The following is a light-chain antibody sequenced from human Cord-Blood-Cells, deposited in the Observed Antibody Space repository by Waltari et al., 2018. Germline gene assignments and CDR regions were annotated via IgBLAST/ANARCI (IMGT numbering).Light chain of an antibody. J-gene: IGLJ3*02. Sequence: QSVLTQPPSASGTPGQRVTISCSGSSSHIGSNTVTWYQQLPGTAPKPLIYSNNQRPSGVPDRFSGSKSGTSASLAISGLQSEDEADYYCAAWDDSLNGWVFGGGTKLTVL. CDR1: SSHIGSNT. V-gene: IGLV1-44*01. CDR2: SNN. CDR3: AAWDDSLNGWV.